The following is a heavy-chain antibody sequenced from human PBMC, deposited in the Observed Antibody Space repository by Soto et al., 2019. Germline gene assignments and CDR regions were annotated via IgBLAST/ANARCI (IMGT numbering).Heavy chain of an antibody. Sequence: EVQLLESGGGLVQPGGSLRLSCAASGFTFRSHAMSWVRQAPGKGLEWVSAISGSGGSTYYADSVKGRFTISRDNSKNTAYLQMNFLTSADTAVYYFVRFSISRYDAFDIWGQGTMVTVYS. CDR2: ISGSGGST. J-gene: IGHJ3*02. D-gene: IGHD6-13*01. V-gene: IGHV3-23*01. CDR3: VRFSISRYDAFDI. CDR1: GFTFRSHA.